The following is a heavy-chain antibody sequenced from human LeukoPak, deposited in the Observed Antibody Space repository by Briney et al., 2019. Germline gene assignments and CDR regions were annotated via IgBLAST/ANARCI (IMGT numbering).Heavy chain of an antibody. CDR1: GGTFSSYA. CDR3: ARRRPQDSSGSSRVDAFDL. J-gene: IGHJ3*01. Sequence: VASVKVSCKASGGTFSSYAISWVRQAPGQGLEWMGIINPSGGSTSYAQKFQGRVTMTRDTSTSTVYIEMTSLTSEDTAVYFCARRRPQDSSGSSRVDAFDLWGQGTMVTVSS. CDR2: INPSGGST. V-gene: IGHV1-46*01. D-gene: IGHD3-22*01.